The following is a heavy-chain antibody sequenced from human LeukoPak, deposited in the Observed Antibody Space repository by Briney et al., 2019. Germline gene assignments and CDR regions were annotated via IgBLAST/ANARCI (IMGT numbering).Heavy chain of an antibody. J-gene: IGHJ6*02. CDR1: GGTFSSYA. CDR3: AREKDWSSTSCYGGVYYYYGMDV. Sequence: ASVKVSCKASGGTFSSYAISWVRQAPGQGLEWMGRIIPILGIANYAQKFQGRVTITADKSTSTAYMELSSLRSEDTAVVYCAREKDWSSTSCYGGVYYYYGMDVWGQGTTVTVSS. V-gene: IGHV1-69*04. D-gene: IGHD2-2*01. CDR2: IIPILGIA.